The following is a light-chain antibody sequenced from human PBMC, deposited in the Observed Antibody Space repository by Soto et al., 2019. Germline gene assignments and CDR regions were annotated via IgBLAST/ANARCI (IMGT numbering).Light chain of an antibody. V-gene: IGKV3-15*01. CDR2: GAS. J-gene: IGKJ5*01. Sequence: EIVVTQSPATLSVSPGDTAKLSCRASQSIGSNLGWYQQKPGQAPRLLIDGASTRATGIPARFSGSGSGTEFTLTISSLQSEDLAVYYCQQYNNWSLITFGQGTRLEIK. CDR3: QQYNNWSLIT. CDR1: QSIGSN.